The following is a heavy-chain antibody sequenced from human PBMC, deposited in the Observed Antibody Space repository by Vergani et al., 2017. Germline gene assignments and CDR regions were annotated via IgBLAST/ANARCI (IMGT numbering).Heavy chain of an antibody. CDR3: ARQGSSSYPRGGYYYGMDV. D-gene: IGHD6-6*01. CDR2: IDPSDSYT. V-gene: IGHV5-10-1*03. CDR1: GYSFTSYW. Sequence: EVQLVQSGAEVKKPGESLRISCKGSGYSFTSYWICWVRQMPGKGLEWMGRIDPSDSYTNYSPSFQGHVTISADKSISTAYLQWSSLKASDTAMYYCARQGSSSYPRGGYYYGMDVWGQGTTVTVSS. J-gene: IGHJ6*02.